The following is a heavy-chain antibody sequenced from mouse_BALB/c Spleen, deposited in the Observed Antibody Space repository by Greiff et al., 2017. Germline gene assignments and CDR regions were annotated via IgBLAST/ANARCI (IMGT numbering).Heavy chain of an antibody. J-gene: IGHJ1*01. Sequence: VQLQQSGAELVRPGALVKLSCKASGFNIKDYYMHWVKQRPEQGLEWIGWIDPENGNTIYDPKFQGKASITADTSSNTAYLQLSSLTSEDTAVYYCARGGGSSLFWYFDVWGAGTTVTVSS. D-gene: IGHD1-1*01. V-gene: IGHV14-1*02. CDR2: IDPENGNT. CDR3: ARGGGSSLFWYFDV. CDR1: GFNIKDYY.